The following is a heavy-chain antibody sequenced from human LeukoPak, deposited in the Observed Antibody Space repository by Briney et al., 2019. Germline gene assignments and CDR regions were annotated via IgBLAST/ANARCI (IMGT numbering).Heavy chain of an antibody. J-gene: IGHJ6*02. CDR1: GGTFSSYA. CDR2: IFPIFATA. CDR3: ARGPKYSSGWPRGYYYYGMDV. Sequence: SVKVSCKASGGTFSSYAISWVRQAPGQGLEWMGRIFPIFATANYAQKFQGRVTITADKSTSTAYMELSSLRSEDTAVYYCARGPKYSSGWPRGYYYYGMDVWGQGTTVTVSS. V-gene: IGHV1-69*06. D-gene: IGHD6-19*01.